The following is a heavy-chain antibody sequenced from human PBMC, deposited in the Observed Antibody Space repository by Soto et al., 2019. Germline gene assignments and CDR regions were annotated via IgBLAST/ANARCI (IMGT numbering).Heavy chain of an antibody. CDR1: GGSFSGYY. J-gene: IGHJ6*03. Sequence: ETLSLTCAVYGGSFSGYYWSWIRQPPGKGLEWVSAISGSGGSTYYADSVKGRFTISRDNSKNTLYLQMNSLRAEDTAVYYCAKDGGGYPYYYYYMDVWGKGTTVTVSS. CDR2: ISGSGGST. D-gene: IGHD2-15*01. V-gene: IGHV3-23*01. CDR3: AKDGGGYPYYYYYMDV.